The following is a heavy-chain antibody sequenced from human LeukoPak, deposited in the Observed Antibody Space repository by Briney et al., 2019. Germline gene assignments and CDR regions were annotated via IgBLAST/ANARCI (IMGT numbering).Heavy chain of an antibody. CDR3: AGVSVDPGDTTGSYFDY. CDR1: GGSFSGYY. V-gene: IGHV4-34*01. J-gene: IGHJ4*02. Sequence: PSETLSLTCAVYGGSFSGYYWSWIRQPPGKGLEWIGEINHSGSTNYNPSLKSRVTISVDTSKNQFSLKLSSVTAADTAVYYCAGVSVDPGDTTGSYFDYWGQGTLVTVSS. D-gene: IGHD3-10*01. CDR2: INHSGST.